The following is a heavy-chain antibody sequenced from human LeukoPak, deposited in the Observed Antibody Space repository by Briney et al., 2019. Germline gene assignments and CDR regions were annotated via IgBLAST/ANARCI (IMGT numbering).Heavy chain of an antibody. CDR2: INLSGGTT. CDR1: GYTFTSYF. V-gene: IGHV1-46*01. CDR3: ARDEDTAVVPFDY. D-gene: IGHD5-18*01. J-gene: IGHJ4*02. Sequence: VASVKVSCKASGYTFTSYFMHWVRQAPGQGLEWMGIINLSGGTTTYAQKFQGRVTMTRDTSTGTVYMELSSLRSEDTAVYYCARDEDTAVVPFDYWGQGTLVTVSS.